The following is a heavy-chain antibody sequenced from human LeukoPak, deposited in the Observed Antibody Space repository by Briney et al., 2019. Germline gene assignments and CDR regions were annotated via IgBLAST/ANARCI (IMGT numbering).Heavy chain of an antibody. CDR2: IKQDGSEK. CDR1: GFTFSSYE. Sequence: PGGSLRLSCAASGFTFSSYEMSWVRQAPGKGLEWVANIKQDGSEKYYVDSVKGRFTISRDNAKNSLYLQMNSLRAEDTAVYYCARDRSRLDYYDSSGYYQRFYYGMDVWGQGTTVTVSS. CDR3: ARDRSRLDYYDSSGYYQRFYYGMDV. J-gene: IGHJ6*02. V-gene: IGHV3-7*05. D-gene: IGHD3-22*01.